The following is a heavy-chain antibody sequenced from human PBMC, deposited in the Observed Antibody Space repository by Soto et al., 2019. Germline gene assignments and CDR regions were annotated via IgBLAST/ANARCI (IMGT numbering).Heavy chain of an antibody. CDR1: GGTFNSYD. CDR3: ARLSRPNYYDTSGFFKDNWFDP. CDR2: IIPIVETP. V-gene: IGHV1-69*13. D-gene: IGHD3-22*01. Sequence: SVKVSGKASGGTFNSYDINWVRQAPGQGLEWMGGIIPIVETPKYAQKFQGRVTITADESTNTVYMELSSLRSEDTAMYYCARLSRPNYYDTSGFFKDNWFDPWGQGTLVTVSS. J-gene: IGHJ5*02.